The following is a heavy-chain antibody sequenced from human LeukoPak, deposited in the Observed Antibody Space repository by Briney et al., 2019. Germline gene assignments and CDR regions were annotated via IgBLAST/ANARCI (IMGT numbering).Heavy chain of an antibody. D-gene: IGHD3-3*01. V-gene: IGHV1-18*01. Sequence: ASVKVSCKASGYTFTSYGISWVRQAPGQGLEWMGWISAHNGNTNYAQKLQGRVTMTTDTSTSTAYMELRSLRSDDTAVYYCARYLYYDFWSGYVRPAFDIWGQGTMVTVSS. J-gene: IGHJ3*02. CDR1: GYTFTSYG. CDR2: ISAHNGNT. CDR3: ARYLYYDFWSGYVRPAFDI.